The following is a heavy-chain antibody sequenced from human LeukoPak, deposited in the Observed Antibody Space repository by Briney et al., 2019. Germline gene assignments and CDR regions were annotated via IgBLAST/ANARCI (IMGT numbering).Heavy chain of an antibody. D-gene: IGHD3-10*01. V-gene: IGHV3-9*01. CDR1: GFTFDDYA. Sequence: GRSLRLSCAASGFTFDDYAMHWVRQAPGKGLEWVSGISWNSGSIGYADSVKGRFTISRDNAKNPLYLQMNSLRAEDTALYYCATGGTMVRGVGFDPWGQGTLVTVSS. CDR3: ATGGTMVRGVGFDP. J-gene: IGHJ5*02. CDR2: ISWNSGSI.